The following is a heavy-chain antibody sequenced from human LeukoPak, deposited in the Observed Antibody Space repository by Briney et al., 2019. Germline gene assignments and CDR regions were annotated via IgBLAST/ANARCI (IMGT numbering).Heavy chain of an antibody. Sequence: KPSETLSLTCTVSGGSISSYYWSWIRQPAGKGLEWIGRIYTSGSTNYNPSLKSRVTMSVDTSKNQFSLKLNSVTAADTAVYYCARESLEDTYYYYIDVWGKGTTVTVSS. CDR2: IYTSGST. CDR1: GGSISSYY. V-gene: IGHV4-4*07. CDR3: ARESLEDTYYYYIDV. J-gene: IGHJ6*03. D-gene: IGHD2-15*01.